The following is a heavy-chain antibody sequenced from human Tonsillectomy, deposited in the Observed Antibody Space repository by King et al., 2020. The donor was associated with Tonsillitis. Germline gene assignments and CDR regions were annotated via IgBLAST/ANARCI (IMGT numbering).Heavy chain of an antibody. CDR2: ISSSSSTI. Sequence: VQLVESGGGLVQPGGSLRLSCAASGFTFSSYSMNWVRQAPGKGLEWVSYISSSSSTIYYADSVKGRFTISRDNAKNSLYLQMNSLRAEDTAVYYCARSEGTGGITMLTLGYGMDVWGQGTTVTVS. V-gene: IGHV3-48*01. CDR3: ARSEGTGGITMLTLGYGMDV. CDR1: GFTFSSYS. J-gene: IGHJ6*02. D-gene: IGHD3-10*01.